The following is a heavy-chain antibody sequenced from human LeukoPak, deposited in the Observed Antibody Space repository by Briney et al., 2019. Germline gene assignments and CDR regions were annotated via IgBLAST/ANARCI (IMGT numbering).Heavy chain of an antibody. V-gene: IGHV1-2*02. CDR1: GYTFSDHY. CDR3: AREGGGDFWSRDYHMDV. D-gene: IGHD3-3*01. Sequence: ASVKVSCKPSGYTFSDHYMHWVRQAPGQGLEWMAWINPKNGGTTYAPKFQGRVTLTRDTSISTFYMELSRLTSDDTAVYYCAREGGGDFWSRDYHMDVWGKGTTVTVS. CDR2: INPKNGGT. J-gene: IGHJ6*03.